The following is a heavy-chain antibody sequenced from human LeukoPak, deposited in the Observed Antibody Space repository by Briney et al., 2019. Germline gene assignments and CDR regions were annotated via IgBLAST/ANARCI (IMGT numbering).Heavy chain of an antibody. CDR3: ARGDYYGSGSSGGDY. J-gene: IGHJ4*02. CDR1: GFTFSSYW. Sequence: PGGSLRLSCAASGFTFSSYWMSWVRQAPGKGLEWVANIKQDGSEKYYVDSVKGRFTISRDNAKNSLYLQMNSLRAEDTAVYYCARGDYYGSGSSGGDYWGQGTLVTVSS. D-gene: IGHD3-10*01. CDR2: IKQDGSEK. V-gene: IGHV3-7*01.